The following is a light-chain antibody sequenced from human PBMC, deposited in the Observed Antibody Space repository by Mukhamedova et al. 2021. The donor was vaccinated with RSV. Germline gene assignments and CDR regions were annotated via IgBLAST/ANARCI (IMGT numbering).Light chain of an antibody. Sequence: WYQRRVHGKPPKLLIYDASSLEGGVPSRFSGSESGTDFTLTISNLQPGDFATYCCQQLISYPHTFGGGTKVEIK. V-gene: IGKV1-13*02. CDR3: QQLISYPHT. CDR2: DAS. J-gene: IGKJ4*01.